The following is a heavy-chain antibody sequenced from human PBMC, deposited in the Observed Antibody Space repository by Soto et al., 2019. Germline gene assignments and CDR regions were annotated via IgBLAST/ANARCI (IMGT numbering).Heavy chain of an antibody. CDR2: ISGSGGST. D-gene: IGHD3-22*01. CDR3: AKDRGNSYYYDSSGYYYDY. Sequence: PGGSLRLSCAASGFTFSSYAMSWVRQAPGKGLEWVSAISGSGGSTYYADSVKGRFTISRDNSKNTLYLQMNSLRAEDTAVYYCAKDRGNSYYYDSSGYYYDYWGQGTLVTVSS. V-gene: IGHV3-23*01. J-gene: IGHJ4*02. CDR1: GFTFSSYA.